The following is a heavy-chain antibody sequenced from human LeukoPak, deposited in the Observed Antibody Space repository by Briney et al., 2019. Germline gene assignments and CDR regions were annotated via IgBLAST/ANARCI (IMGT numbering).Heavy chain of an antibody. CDR3: ATQNGGYYYDSSDAFDI. V-gene: IGHV3-21*01. J-gene: IGHJ3*02. CDR1: GFTFSSYS. CDR2: ISSSSSYI. D-gene: IGHD3-22*01. Sequence: GGSLRLSCAASGFTFSSYSMNWVRQAPGKGLEWVSSISSSSSYIYYADSVKGRFTISRDNAKNSLYLQMNSLRAEDTAVYYCATQNGGYYYDSSDAFDIWGQGTMVTVSS.